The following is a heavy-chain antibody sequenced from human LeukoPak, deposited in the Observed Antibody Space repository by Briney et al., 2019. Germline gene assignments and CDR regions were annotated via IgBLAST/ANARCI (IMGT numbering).Heavy chain of an antibody. CDR3: AASLWFGIYPDY. V-gene: IGHV4-34*01. Sequence: PSETLSLTCAVYSGSFSGYYWTWFRQPPGKGLGWIGEFNHNWGAKYNPPLKSRVTISVDTSKNHLSLSLNSVTTADTAVYYCAASLWFGIYPDYWGQGSLVTVSS. J-gene: IGHJ4*02. CDR2: FNHNWGA. CDR1: SGSFSGYY. D-gene: IGHD3-10*01.